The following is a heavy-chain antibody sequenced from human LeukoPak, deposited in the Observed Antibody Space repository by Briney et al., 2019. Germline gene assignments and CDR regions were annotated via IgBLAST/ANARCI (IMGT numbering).Heavy chain of an antibody. CDR3: ARDHSAYCGGDCYPDY. CDR2: INPNSGGT. Sequence: ASVKVSCKVSGYTLTELSMHWVRQAPGKGLEWMGWINPNSGGTNYAQKFQGRVTMTRDTSISTAYMELSRLRSDDTAVYYCARDHSAYCGGDCYPDYWGQEPWSPSPQ. J-gene: IGHJ4*01. V-gene: IGHV1-2*02. D-gene: IGHD2-21*01. CDR1: GYTLTELS.